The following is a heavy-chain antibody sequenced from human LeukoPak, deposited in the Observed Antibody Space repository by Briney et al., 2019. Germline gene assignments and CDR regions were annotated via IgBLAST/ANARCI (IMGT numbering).Heavy chain of an antibody. Sequence: SETLSLTCTVSGGSIRNYYWNWIRQPAGKGLEYIGRIYSSGSTNYNPSLKSRVTMSVDTSKNQFSLKLTSVTAADTAIYYCARGAVGATTHVAFDIWGQGTMVTVSS. CDR2: IYSSGST. CDR1: GGSIRNYY. D-gene: IGHD1-26*01. J-gene: IGHJ3*02. CDR3: ARGAVGATTHVAFDI. V-gene: IGHV4-4*07.